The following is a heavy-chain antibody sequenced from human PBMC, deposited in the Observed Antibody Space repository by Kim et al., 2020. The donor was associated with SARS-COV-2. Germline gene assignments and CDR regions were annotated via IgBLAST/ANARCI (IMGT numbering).Heavy chain of an antibody. D-gene: IGHD6-25*01. CDR1: GYTFSDYG. Sequence: ASVKVSCKSSGYTFSDYGFSWVRQAPGQGVEWMGWISGYTGVTNYAQRLQGRVTMTTDTSTSAVYMELRSLRIDDTAIYYCARDLAAGSSGMDVWGQGTMVTVSS. V-gene: IGHV1-18*01. CDR3: ARDLAAGSSGMDV. CDR2: ISGYTGVT. J-gene: IGHJ6*02.